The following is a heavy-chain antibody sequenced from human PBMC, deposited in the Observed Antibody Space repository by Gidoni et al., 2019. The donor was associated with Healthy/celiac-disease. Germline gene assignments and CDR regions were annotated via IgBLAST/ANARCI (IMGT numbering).Heavy chain of an antibody. J-gene: IGHJ4*02. D-gene: IGHD3-10*01. Sequence: QVQLVHSGAVVKKPGASVKVSCKASGYTFTIYGISWVRQAPGQGLEWMGWISAYNGNTNYAKKLQGRVTMNTDKSTRTAYMELRSLRSDDTAVYYCASHYGLNPFDYWGQGTLVTVSS. CDR1: GYTFTIYG. CDR2: ISAYNGNT. CDR3: ASHYGLNPFDY. V-gene: IGHV1-18*01.